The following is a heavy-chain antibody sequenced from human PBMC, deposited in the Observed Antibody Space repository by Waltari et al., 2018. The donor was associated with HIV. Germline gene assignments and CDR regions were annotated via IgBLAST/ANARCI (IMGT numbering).Heavy chain of an antibody. V-gene: IGHV3-7*02. Sequence: EVQLVESGGGLVQPGGSLRLSCAASGFAFSSYWMSWIRQAPGKGLELVANIKQDGDEKHYVDSLRGRFTISRDNAKNSLYLHINSLGAEDTAVYYCARRAVAATRGYYYGVDVWGQGTTVTVSS. CDR2: IKQDGDEK. CDR1: GFAFSSYW. CDR3: ARRAVAATRGYYYGVDV. D-gene: IGHD6-19*01. J-gene: IGHJ6*02.